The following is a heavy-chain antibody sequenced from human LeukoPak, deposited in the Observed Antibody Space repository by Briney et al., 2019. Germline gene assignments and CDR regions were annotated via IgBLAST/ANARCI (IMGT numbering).Heavy chain of an antibody. CDR2: ISYDGSNK. J-gene: IGHJ4*02. V-gene: IGHV3-30*18. Sequence: GRSLRLSCAASGFTFSSYGMHGGRQAPGKGLEGVAVISYDGSNKYYADSVKGRFTISRDNSKNTLYLQMNSLRAEDTAVYYCAKGSSSWYGGSYSDYCGQGSLATASS. CDR3: AKGSSSWYGGSYSDY. CDR1: GFTFSSYG. D-gene: IGHD6-13*01.